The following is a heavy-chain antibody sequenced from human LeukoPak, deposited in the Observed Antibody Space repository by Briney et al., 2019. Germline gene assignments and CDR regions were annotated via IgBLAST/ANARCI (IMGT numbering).Heavy chain of an antibody. D-gene: IGHD3-10*01. Sequence: PSQTLSLTCTVSGGSIRSGDYYWSWIRQPPGKGLECIGYIYYSGNAYYNPSLKSRFTISVDTSENQFSLKLNSVTAADTAVYYCARAYFFGSGSYYAFDVWGQGTVVTVSS. V-gene: IGHV4-30-4*01. CDR1: GGSIRSGDYY. J-gene: IGHJ3*01. CDR2: IYYSGNA. CDR3: ARAYFFGSGSYYAFDV.